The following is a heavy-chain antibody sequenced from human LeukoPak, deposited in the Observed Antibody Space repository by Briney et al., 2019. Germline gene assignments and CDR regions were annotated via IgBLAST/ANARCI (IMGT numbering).Heavy chain of an antibody. V-gene: IGHV4-59*08. CDR1: GGSISSYY. CDR2: IYYSGST. J-gene: IGHJ5*02. D-gene: IGHD1-1*01. CDR3: ASHQGTGYWFDP. Sequence: SETLSLTCTVSGGSISSYYWSWIRQPPGKGLEWIGYIYYSGSTNYNSSLKSRVTISVDTSKDQFSLKLSSVTAADTAVYYCASHQGTGYWFDPWGQGTLVTVSS.